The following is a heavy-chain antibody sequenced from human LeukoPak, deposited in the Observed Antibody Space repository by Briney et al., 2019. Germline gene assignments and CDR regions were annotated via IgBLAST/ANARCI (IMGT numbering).Heavy chain of an antibody. CDR2: TYYRSKWYN. V-gene: IGHV6-1*01. Sequence: SQTLSLTCALSGDNVSSNSAAWNWIRQSPSRGLEWLVRTYYRSKWYNDYAVSVKSRITINPDTSKNQFSLQLNSVTPEDTAVYYRARDTLHYDILTGYYPPNWFDPWGQGTLVTVSS. D-gene: IGHD3-9*01. J-gene: IGHJ5*02. CDR1: GDNVSSNSAA. CDR3: ARDTLHYDILTGYYPPNWFDP.